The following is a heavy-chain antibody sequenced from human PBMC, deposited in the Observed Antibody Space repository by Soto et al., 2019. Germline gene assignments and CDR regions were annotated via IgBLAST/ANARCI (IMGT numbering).Heavy chain of an antibody. Sequence: VSLRLSCAAYGFTFSSYAMSWVRQAPGKGLEWVSAISGSGGSTYYADSVKGRFTISRDNSKNTLYLQMNSLRAEDTAVYYCAKVPRYDFWSGYSHGMDVWGQGTTVIVS. J-gene: IGHJ6*02. D-gene: IGHD3-3*01. CDR1: GFTFSSYA. V-gene: IGHV3-23*01. CDR3: AKVPRYDFWSGYSHGMDV. CDR2: ISGSGGST.